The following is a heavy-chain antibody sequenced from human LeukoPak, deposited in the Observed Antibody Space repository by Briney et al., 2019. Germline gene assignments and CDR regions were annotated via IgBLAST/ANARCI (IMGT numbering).Heavy chain of an antibody. CDR1: GGSISSSSYY. D-gene: IGHD1-26*01. CDR3: ARSRILAGANP. V-gene: IGHV4-39*07. CDR2: IYYSGST. J-gene: IGHJ5*02. Sequence: SETLSLTCTVSGGSISSSSYYWGWIRQPPGKGLEWIGSIYYSGSTYYNPSLKSRVTISVDTSKNQFSLKLSSVTAADTAVYYCARSRILAGANPWGQGTLVTVSS.